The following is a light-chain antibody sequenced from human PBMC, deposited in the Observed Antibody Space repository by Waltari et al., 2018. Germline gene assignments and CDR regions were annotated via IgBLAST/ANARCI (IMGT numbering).Light chain of an antibody. Sequence: QSALTQPAPVSGSPGKSIPIHCPGTSNDVGGYNYVSWYQQHPGKAPKLMIYDVSNRPSGVSNRFSGSKSGNTASLTISGLQAEDEGNYYCSSYTSSTLVVFGGGTNLTVL. CDR1: SNDVGGYNY. J-gene: IGLJ2*01. V-gene: IGLV2-14*03. CDR3: SSYTSSTLVV. CDR2: DVS.